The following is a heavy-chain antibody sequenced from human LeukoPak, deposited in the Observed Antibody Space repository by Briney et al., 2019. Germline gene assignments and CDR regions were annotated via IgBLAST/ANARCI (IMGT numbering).Heavy chain of an antibody. Sequence: GGSLRLSCAASGFTFSTYWMHWVRQAPGKGLVWVARVSPEGSRTTYADSVKGRFTISRDNDRNTLHLQMNSLRVEDTAVYYCARDLDWLLFDYWGQGTLATVSS. J-gene: IGHJ4*02. CDR1: GFTFSTYW. D-gene: IGHD3-9*01. CDR3: ARDLDWLLFDY. CDR2: VSPEGSRT. V-gene: IGHV3-74*03.